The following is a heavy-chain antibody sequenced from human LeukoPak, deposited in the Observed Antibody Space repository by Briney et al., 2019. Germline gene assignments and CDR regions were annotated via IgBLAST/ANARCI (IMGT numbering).Heavy chain of an antibody. CDR2: IIPIFGTA. Sequence: ASVKVSCKASGGTFISYAISWVRQAPGQGLEWMGGIIPIFGTANYAQKFQGRVTITADESTSAAYMELSSLRSEDTAVYYCAREVLRGVIIYYFDYWGQGTLVTVSS. V-gene: IGHV1-69*13. CDR3: AREVLRGVIIYYFDY. D-gene: IGHD3-10*01. CDR1: GGTFISYA. J-gene: IGHJ4*02.